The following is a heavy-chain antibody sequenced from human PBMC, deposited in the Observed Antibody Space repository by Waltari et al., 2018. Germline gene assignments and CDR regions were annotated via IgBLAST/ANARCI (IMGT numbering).Heavy chain of an antibody. J-gene: IGHJ3*02. Sequence: QVQLQESGPGLVKPSETLSLTCTVSGCSISSYYWSWIRQPPGKGLEWIGYIYYSGSTNYNPSLKSRVTISVDTSKNQFSLKLSSVTAADTAVYYCAAGYCSSTSCYSAFDIWGQGTMVTVSS. V-gene: IGHV4-59*01. CDR1: GCSISSYY. D-gene: IGHD2-2*02. CDR2: IYYSGST. CDR3: AAGYCSSTSCYSAFDI.